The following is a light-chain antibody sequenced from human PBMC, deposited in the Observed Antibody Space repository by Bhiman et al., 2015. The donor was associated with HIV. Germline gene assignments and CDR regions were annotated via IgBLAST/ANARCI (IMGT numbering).Light chain of an antibody. V-gene: IGLV2-14*03. CDR1: GSDVGGYNH. J-gene: IGLJ3*02. Sequence: QSALTQPASVSGSPGQSITISCTGTGSDVGGYNHVSWYQQHPGKAPKLMIYDVSNRPSGVSNRFSGSKSGNTASLTISGLQAEDEADYYCSSYTSSSTRVFGGGTKLTVL. CDR2: DVS. CDR3: SSYTSSSTRV.